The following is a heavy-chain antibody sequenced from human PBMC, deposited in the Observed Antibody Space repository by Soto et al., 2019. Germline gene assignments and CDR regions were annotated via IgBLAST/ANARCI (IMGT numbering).Heavy chain of an antibody. CDR1: GFTFSSYV. CDR2: ISGSGGST. Sequence: GGSLRLSCAASGFTFSSYVMSWVRQAPGKGLEWVSAISGSGGSTYYADSVKGRFTISRDNSKNTLYLQMNSLRAEDTAVYYCAKDRRCSGGSCYFDAFDIWGQGTMVTVSS. J-gene: IGHJ3*02. V-gene: IGHV3-23*01. CDR3: AKDRRCSGGSCYFDAFDI. D-gene: IGHD2-15*01.